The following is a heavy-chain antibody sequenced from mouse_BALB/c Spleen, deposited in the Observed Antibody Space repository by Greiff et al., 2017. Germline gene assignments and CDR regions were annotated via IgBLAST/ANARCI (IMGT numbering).Heavy chain of an antibody. CDR2: ISSGGST. J-gene: IGHJ3*01. CDR1: GFTFSSYA. CDR3: AREGAYYGLFAY. Sequence: EVMLVESGGGLVKPGGSLKLSCAASGFTFSSYAMSWVRQTPEKRLEWVASISSGGSTYYPDSVKGRFTISRDNARNILYLQMSSLRSEDTAMYYCAREGAYYGLFAYWGQGTLVTVSA. D-gene: IGHD1-2*01. V-gene: IGHV5-6-5*01.